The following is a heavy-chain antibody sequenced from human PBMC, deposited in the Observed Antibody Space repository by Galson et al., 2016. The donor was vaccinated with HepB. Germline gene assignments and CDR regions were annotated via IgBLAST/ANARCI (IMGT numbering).Heavy chain of an antibody. D-gene: IGHD5-18*01. V-gene: IGHV4-38-2*02. CDR2: IYHSGSA. Sequence: SETLSLTCTVSGYSISSGYYWAWIRQPPGKGLEWIGTIYHSGSAYYNPSLKSRVTISIDTSKSQFSLKLSSVTAADTAVYYCARDPGLLMVSPDWYFDLWGRGTLVTVSS. J-gene: IGHJ2*01. CDR3: ARDPGLLMVSPDWYFDL. CDR1: GYSISSGYY.